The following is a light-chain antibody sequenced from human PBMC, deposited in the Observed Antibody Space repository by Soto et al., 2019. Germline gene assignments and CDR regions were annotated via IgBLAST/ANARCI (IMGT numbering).Light chain of an antibody. CDR1: SRDVGNY. J-gene: IGLJ1*01. Sequence: QSALTQTASVSGSPGQSITISCTGTSRDVGNYVSWYQQHPGKAPKLMIYEVSNRPSGVSNRFSGSKSGNTASLTISGLQAEDEADYYCSSYTSSSTSYVFGTGTKVTVL. V-gene: IGLV2-14*01. CDR3: SSYTSSSTSYV. CDR2: EVS.